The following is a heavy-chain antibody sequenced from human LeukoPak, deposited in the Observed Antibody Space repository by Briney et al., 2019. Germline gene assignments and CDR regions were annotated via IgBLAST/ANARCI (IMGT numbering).Heavy chain of an antibody. D-gene: IGHD6-19*01. CDR2: INPSGGST. CDR3: AREGIAVAVDY. Sequence: VASVKVSCKASGYTFTSYYMHWVRQAPGQGLEWMGIINPSGGSTSYAQKLQGRVTMTRDTSTSTVYMELSSLRSEDTAVYYCAREGIAVAVDYWGQGTLVTVSS. CDR1: GYTFTSYY. V-gene: IGHV1-46*01. J-gene: IGHJ4*02.